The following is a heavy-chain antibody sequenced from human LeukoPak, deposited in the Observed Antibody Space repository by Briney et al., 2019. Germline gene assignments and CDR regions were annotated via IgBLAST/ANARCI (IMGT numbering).Heavy chain of an antibody. J-gene: IGHJ4*02. CDR1: GFNFRTHG. CDR3: AKVASYGSGKFGY. CDR2: IRYDGSNK. Sequence: GGSLRLSCAASGFNFRTHGMHWVRQAPGKGLEWVAFIRYDGSNKYYADSVKGRFTISRDNSKNTLYLQMNSLRAEDTAVYYCAKVASYGSGKFGYWGQGTLVTVSS. V-gene: IGHV3-30*02. D-gene: IGHD3-10*01.